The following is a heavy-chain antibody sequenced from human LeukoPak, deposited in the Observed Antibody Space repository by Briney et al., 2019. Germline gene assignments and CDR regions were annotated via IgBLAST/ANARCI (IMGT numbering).Heavy chain of an antibody. Sequence: PSETLSLTCAVSGGSISGFYWSWIRQPAGEGLEWIGRIYATGNTNYNPSLKSRVTMSVDTSNEQLSLKLISLTAADTAMYYCARGVFGQNWIDPWGQGTLVIVSS. J-gene: IGHJ5*02. CDR3: ARGVFGQNWIDP. CDR1: GGSISGFY. CDR2: IYATGNT. D-gene: IGHD3-16*02. V-gene: IGHV4-4*07.